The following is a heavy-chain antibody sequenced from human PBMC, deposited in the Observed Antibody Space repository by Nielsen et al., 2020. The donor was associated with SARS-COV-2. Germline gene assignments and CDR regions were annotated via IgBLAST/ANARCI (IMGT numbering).Heavy chain of an antibody. CDR2: INHSGST. D-gene: IGHD3-10*01. J-gene: IGHJ4*02. Sequence: SETLSLTCTVSGGSISSSSYYWSWIRQPPGKGLEWIGEINHSGSTNYNPSLKSRVTISVDTSKNQFSLKLSSVTAADTAVYYCARDLFFDYWGQGTLVTVSS. V-gene: IGHV4-39*01. CDR1: GGSISSSSYY. CDR3: ARDLFFDY.